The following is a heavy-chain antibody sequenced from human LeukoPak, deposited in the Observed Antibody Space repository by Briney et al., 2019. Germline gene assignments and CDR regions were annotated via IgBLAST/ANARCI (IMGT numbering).Heavy chain of an antibody. J-gene: IGHJ4*02. CDR2: IYYSGST. Sequence: SETLSLTCTVSGGSISSSSYCWGWIRQPPGKGLEWIGSIYYSGSTYYNPSLKSRVTISVDTSKNQFSLKLSSVTAADTAVYYCARLAGGSLDYWGQGTLVTVSS. D-gene: IGHD1-26*01. V-gene: IGHV4-39*01. CDR1: GGSISSSSYC. CDR3: ARLAGGSLDY.